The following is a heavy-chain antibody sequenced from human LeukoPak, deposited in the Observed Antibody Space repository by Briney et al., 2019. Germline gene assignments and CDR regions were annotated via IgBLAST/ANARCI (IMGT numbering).Heavy chain of an antibody. Sequence: SETLSLTCTVSGGSISSYYWSWIRQPPGKGLEWIGYIYYSGGTNYNPSLKSRVTISVDTSKNQFSLKLSSVTAADTAVYYCARQDRYYYDSSGYLLPSYYFDYWGQGTLVTVSS. CDR1: GGSISSYY. D-gene: IGHD3-22*01. V-gene: IGHV4-59*08. CDR3: ARQDRYYYDSSGYLLPSYYFDY. CDR2: IYYSGGT. J-gene: IGHJ4*02.